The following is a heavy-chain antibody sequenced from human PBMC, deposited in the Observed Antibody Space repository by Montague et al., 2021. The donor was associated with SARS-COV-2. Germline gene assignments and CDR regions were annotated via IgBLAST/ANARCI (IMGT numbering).Heavy chain of an antibody. J-gene: IGHJ3*01. V-gene: IGHV4-59*02. CDR1: GVSVNTYY. Sequence: SETLSLTCSVSGVSVNTYYWAWIRQTPAKGLEWIGYIYYTGSTNYNPSLRNRITISIDTSANQFSLKLRSVTPADTAVYYCVRDFYDTSDYFQGTFDVWGHGTVVSVSS. D-gene: IGHD3-22*01. CDR2: IYYTGST. CDR3: VRDFYDTSDYFQGTFDV.